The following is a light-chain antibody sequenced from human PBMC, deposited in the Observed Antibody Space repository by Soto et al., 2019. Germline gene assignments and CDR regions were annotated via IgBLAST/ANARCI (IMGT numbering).Light chain of an antibody. Sequence: IVLTQSPGTLSLSPGETATLSCRASESLSPHSIAWYQQNPGQAPRLLIYGPSGRATGIPDRISGSGSGTDFTLIISGLEPEDFAMYYCQQFQSSLRTFGQGTKVEF. CDR2: GPS. V-gene: IGKV3-20*01. CDR1: ESLSPHS. CDR3: QQFQSSLRT. J-gene: IGKJ1*01.